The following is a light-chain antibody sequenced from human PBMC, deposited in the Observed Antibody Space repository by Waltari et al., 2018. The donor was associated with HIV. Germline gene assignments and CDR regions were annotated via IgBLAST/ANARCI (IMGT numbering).Light chain of an antibody. CDR3: QQYNNWPPWT. CDR1: QSVGSY. Sequence: EIVLTQSPATLSLSPGDRATLSCRASQSVGSYLAWYQQKPGQAPRLLIYDESKRATGIPARFSGSGSGTDFTLTISSLEPEDFAVYYCQQYNNWPPWTFGQGTKVEIK. CDR2: DES. J-gene: IGKJ1*01. V-gene: IGKV3-11*01.